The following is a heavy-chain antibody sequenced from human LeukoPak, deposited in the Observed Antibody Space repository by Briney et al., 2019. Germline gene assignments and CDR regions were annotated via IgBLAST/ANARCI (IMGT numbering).Heavy chain of an antibody. CDR2: FDPEDGET. CDR3: ATRQGVVGDFDY. CDR1: GYTLTELS. Sequence: ASVKVSCKVSGYTLTELSMHWVRQAPGKGLEWMGGFDPEDGETIYAQKFQGRVTMTEDTSTDTAYMEPSSLRSEDTAVYYCATRQGVVGDFDYWGQGTLVTASS. J-gene: IGHJ4*02. V-gene: IGHV1-24*01. D-gene: IGHD2-15*01.